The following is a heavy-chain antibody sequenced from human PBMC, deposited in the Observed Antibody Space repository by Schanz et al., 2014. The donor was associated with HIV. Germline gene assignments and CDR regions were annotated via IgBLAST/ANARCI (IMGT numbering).Heavy chain of an antibody. CDR1: GLPFSTYA. Sequence: VQLLESGGGLVQPGGSLRLSCTASGLPFSTYAMNWVRQAPGEGLEWVAVIWYDGSNKYYADSVKGRFTISRDNSKNTLYLQMNSLRAEDTAVYYCARVANWDYYGMDVWGRGTTVTVSS. CDR3: ARVANWDYYGMDV. D-gene: IGHD3-16*01. V-gene: IGHV3-33*08. CDR2: IWYDGSNK. J-gene: IGHJ6*02.